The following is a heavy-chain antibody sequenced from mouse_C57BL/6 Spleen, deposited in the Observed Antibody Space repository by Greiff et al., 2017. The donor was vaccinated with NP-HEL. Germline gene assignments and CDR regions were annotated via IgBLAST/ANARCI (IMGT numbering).Heavy chain of an antibody. V-gene: IGHV1-69*01. Sequence: VQLQQSGAELVMPGASVKLSCKASGYTFTSYWMHWVKQRPGQGLEWIGEIDPSDSYTNYNQKFKGKSTLTVDKSSSTAYMQLSSLTSEDSAVYYCARHGNYLNYFDYWGQGTTLTVSS. J-gene: IGHJ2*01. CDR2: IDPSDSYT. CDR1: GYTFTSYW. D-gene: IGHD2-1*01. CDR3: ARHGNYLNYFDY.